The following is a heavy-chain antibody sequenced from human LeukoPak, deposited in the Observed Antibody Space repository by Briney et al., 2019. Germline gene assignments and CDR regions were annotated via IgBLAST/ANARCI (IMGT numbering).Heavy chain of an antibody. CDR3: ARGGVSYYYVSGFDY. D-gene: IGHD3-10*02. V-gene: IGHV3-48*03. CDR1: GFTFSSYE. CDR2: ISSSGSTI. Sequence: SGGSLRLSCAASGFTFSSYEMNWVRQAPGKGLEWVSYISSSGSTIYYADSVKGRFTISRDNAKNSLYLQMNSLRAEDTAVYYCARGGVSYYYVSGFDYWGQGTLVTVSS. J-gene: IGHJ4*02.